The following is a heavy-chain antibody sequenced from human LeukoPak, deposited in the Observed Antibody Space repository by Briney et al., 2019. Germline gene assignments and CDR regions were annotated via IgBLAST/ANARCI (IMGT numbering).Heavy chain of an antibody. CDR1: GFNVSSNY. CDR3: ASSLKQLGRGQTYYYDSSGYYY. V-gene: IGHV3-53*01. D-gene: IGHD3-22*01. J-gene: IGHJ4*02. CDR2: MYSGGSR. Sequence: GGSLRLSRAASGFNVSSNYMTWVRQAPGKGLGWGSVMYSGGSRYYADSVKGRFTISRDNSKNTLSLQMNSLRVEDTAIYYCASSLKQLGRGQTYYYDSSGYYYWGRGTLVTVSS.